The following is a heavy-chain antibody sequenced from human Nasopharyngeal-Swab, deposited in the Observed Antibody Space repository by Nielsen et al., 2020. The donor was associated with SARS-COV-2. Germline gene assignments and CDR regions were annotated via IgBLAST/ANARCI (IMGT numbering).Heavy chain of an antibody. CDR1: GYTFTIYD. D-gene: IGHD6-19*01. CDR2: MNPNSGNT. J-gene: IGHJ5*02. CDR3: ARGWGIAVNSWFDP. Sequence: ASVKVSCKASGYTFTIYDINWVRQATGQGLEWMGWMNPNSGNTGYAQKFQGRVTMTRNTSISTAYMELSSLRSEDTAVYYCARGWGIAVNSWFDPWGQGTLVTVSS. V-gene: IGHV1-8*01.